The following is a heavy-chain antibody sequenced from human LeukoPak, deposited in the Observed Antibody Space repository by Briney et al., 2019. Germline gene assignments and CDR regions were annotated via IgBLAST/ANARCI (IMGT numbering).Heavy chain of an antibody. CDR2: INPSGGST. CDR3: ARDPTGLTYVWGSHRSYFDY. D-gene: IGHD3-16*02. Sequence: GASVKVSCKASGYTFTSYYMHWVRQAPGQGLEWMGIINPSGGSTSYAQKFQGRVTMTRDTSTSTVYMELSSLRSEDTAVYYCARDPTGLTYVWGSHRSYFDYWGQGTLVTVSS. CDR1: GYTFTSYY. V-gene: IGHV1-46*01. J-gene: IGHJ4*02.